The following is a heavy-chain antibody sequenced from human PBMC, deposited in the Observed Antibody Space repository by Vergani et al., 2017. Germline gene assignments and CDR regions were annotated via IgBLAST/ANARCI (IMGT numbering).Heavy chain of an antibody. D-gene: IGHD2-15*01. CDR3: SKDAVVAALNWFDP. CDR1: GFTFSSYA. V-gene: IGHV3-23*04. J-gene: IGHJ5*02. Sequence: VQLVESGGGLVQPGGSLRLSCAASGFTFSSYAMSWVRQAPGKGLEWVSAIGGSVGSTYYEDSVKGRFTISRDNYKNTLYQQMNSLRAEDTAVYYCSKDAVVAALNWFDPWGQGTLVTVSS. CDR2: IGGSVGST.